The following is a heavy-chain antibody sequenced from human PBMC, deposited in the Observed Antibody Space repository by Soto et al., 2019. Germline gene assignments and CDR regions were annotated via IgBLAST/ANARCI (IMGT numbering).Heavy chain of an antibody. CDR2: IYYSGST. CDR3: ARGILRYFVHLDY. J-gene: IGHJ4*02. D-gene: IGHD3-9*01. Sequence: QVQLQESGPGLVKPSQTLSLTCTVSGGSISSGGYYWSWIRQHPGKGLEWIGYIYYSGSTYYNPSLKSRVTISADTSKNQFSLKLSSVTAADTAVYYCARGILRYFVHLDYWGQGTLVTVSS. CDR1: GGSISSGGYY. V-gene: IGHV4-31*03.